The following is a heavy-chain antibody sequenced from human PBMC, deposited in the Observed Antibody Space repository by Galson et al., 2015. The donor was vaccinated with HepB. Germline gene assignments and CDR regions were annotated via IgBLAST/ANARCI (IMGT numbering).Heavy chain of an antibody. Sequence: TLSLTCTVSGGSISSGGYYWSWIRQHPGKGLEWIGYIYYSGSTYYNPSLRSRVTISLDTSERQFSLKLSSVTAADTAVYYCARVIYGLYAFDFWGQGTMVTVSS. D-gene: IGHD4-17*01. V-gene: IGHV4-31*03. CDR2: IYYSGST. CDR1: GGSISSGGYY. CDR3: ARVIYGLYAFDF. J-gene: IGHJ3*01.